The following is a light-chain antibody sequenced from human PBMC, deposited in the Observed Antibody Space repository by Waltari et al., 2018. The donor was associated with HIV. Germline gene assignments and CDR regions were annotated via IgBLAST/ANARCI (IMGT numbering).Light chain of an antibody. J-gene: IGKJ1*01. CDR3: QQYNTWPPGA. CDR2: GAS. V-gene: IGKV3-15*01. Sequence: EILMTQSPPTLSLSPGERATLSCRASQSVNRALAWYQQSPGQSPRLLIHGASTRASHIPDRFSGSGSGTEFTLTISSLQSEDFAVYYCQQYNTWPPGAFGQGTKVEIK. CDR1: QSVNRA.